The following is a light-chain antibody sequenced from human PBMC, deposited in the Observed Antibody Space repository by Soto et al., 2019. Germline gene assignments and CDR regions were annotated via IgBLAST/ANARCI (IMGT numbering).Light chain of an antibody. CDR2: AAS. J-gene: IGKJ2*01. Sequence: DIQMTQSPSSLSASVGDRVTITCRASQSIISYLNWYQQKPGKAPTLLIYAASSLQSGVPSRFSGSGSGTDFTLNISSLQPEDFATYYCQQSYSTPYTFGQGTQLEIK. CDR1: QSIISY. V-gene: IGKV1-39*01. CDR3: QQSYSTPYT.